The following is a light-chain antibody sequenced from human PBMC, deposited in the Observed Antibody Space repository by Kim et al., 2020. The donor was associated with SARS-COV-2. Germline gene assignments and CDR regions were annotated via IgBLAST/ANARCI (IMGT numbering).Light chain of an antibody. CDR1: SSNIGSNG. J-gene: IGLJ3*02. CDR3: AAWDGSLTTWV. V-gene: IGLV1-44*01. Sequence: GQRVIISCSGSSSNIGSNGVNWYQQFPGTAPKLLIYDNTQRPSGVPDRVSGSRSGTSASLAISGLQSEDEADYFCAAWDGSLTTWVFGGGTQLTVL. CDR2: DNT.